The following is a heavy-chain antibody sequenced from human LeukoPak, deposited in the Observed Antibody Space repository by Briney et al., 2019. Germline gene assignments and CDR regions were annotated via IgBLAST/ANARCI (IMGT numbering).Heavy chain of an antibody. V-gene: IGHV3-21*04. J-gene: IGHJ4*02. Sequence: GGSLRLSCAASGFTFSSYSMNWVRQAPGKGLEWVSSISSSSSYIYYADSVKGRFTISRDNAKNSLYLQMNSLRAEDTALYYCTKDTHDYYDSRPTPFDYWGQGTLVTVSS. CDR3: TKDTHDYYDSRPTPFDY. CDR1: GFTFSSYS. CDR2: ISSSSSYI. D-gene: IGHD3-22*01.